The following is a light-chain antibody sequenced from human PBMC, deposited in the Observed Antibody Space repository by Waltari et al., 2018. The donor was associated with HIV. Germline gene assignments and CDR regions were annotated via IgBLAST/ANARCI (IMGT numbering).Light chain of an antibody. J-gene: IGKJ4*01. CDR2: WAS. Sequence: DIVMTQSPDSLAVSLGERATINCKSSQSVFWDSNTKNYLAWYQRKPGQPPKLLIRWASTREFGVPDRFSGSGSGTDFTLSISSLQAEDVAIYFCQQYYSNPLTFGGGTKVEIK. CDR1: QSVFWDSNTKNY. CDR3: QQYYSNPLT. V-gene: IGKV4-1*01.